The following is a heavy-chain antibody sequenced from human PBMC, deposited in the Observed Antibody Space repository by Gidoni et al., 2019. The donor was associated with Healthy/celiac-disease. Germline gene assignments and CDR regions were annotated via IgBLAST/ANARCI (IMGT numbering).Heavy chain of an antibody. V-gene: IGHV1-2*02. D-gene: IGHD2-2*01. Sequence: QVHLVQSGAAVKKPGASVMVSCKASGYTFTGYYLFWVRQAPGQGLEWMGWINPNSGGTNYAQNFQGRVTMTRDTSISTAYMELNNLRSDDTAMYHCAKGYCSSNGCFAGHDAFDVWGQGTMVTVSS. CDR2: INPNSGGT. J-gene: IGHJ3*01. CDR1: GYTFTGYY. CDR3: AKGYCSSNGCFAGHDAFDV.